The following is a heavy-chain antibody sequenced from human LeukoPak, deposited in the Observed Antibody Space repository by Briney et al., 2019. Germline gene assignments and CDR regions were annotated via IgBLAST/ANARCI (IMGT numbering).Heavy chain of an antibody. V-gene: IGHV4-4*09. Sequence: SETLSLTCTVSGGSISSYYRSWIRQPPGKGLEWIGYIYTSGSTNYNPSHKSRVTISVDTSKNQFSLKLSSVTAADTAVYYWAGDSSGLFDYWGQGTLVTVSS. CDR1: GGSISSYY. CDR3: AGDSSGLFDY. D-gene: IGHD3-22*01. CDR2: IYTSGST. J-gene: IGHJ4*02.